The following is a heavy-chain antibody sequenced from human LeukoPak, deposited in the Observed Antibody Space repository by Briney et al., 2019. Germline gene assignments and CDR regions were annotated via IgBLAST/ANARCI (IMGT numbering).Heavy chain of an antibody. CDR2: IRGSDSRT. V-gene: IGHV3-23*01. D-gene: IGHD6-25*01. Sequence: GGSLRLSCAASGFTFSSDAMSWVRQTPGKGLECVSTIRGSDSRTYYADSVKGRFTISRDNSTNTLYLQMNSLRAGDTAVYYCAKSGSRETVDYWGQGTLVTVSS. CDR3: AKSGSRETVDY. CDR1: GFTFSSDA. J-gene: IGHJ4*02.